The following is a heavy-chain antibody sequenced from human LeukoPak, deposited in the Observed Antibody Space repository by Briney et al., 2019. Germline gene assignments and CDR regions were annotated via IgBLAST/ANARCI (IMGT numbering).Heavy chain of an antibody. CDR2: IYTSGST. J-gene: IGHJ5*02. V-gene: IGHV4-61*02. CDR3: AREVVAAATAFDP. Sequence: PSETLSLTCTVSGGSISSGSYYWRWLQQPAGRGREWIGRIYTSGSTNYNPPLKSRVTISVATSKNQFSLKLSSVTAADTAVYYCAREVVAAATAFDPWGQGTLVTVSS. D-gene: IGHD2-15*01. CDR1: GGSISSGSYY.